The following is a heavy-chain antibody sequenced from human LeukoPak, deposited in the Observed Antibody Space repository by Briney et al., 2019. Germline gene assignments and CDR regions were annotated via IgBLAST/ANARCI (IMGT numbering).Heavy chain of an antibody. D-gene: IGHD3-16*01. CDR3: ARVKVTY. CDR1: GFTFSNYW. CDR2: INKDGSEK. Sequence: GGSLRLSCAASGFTFSNYWMSWVRQAPGKGLEWVAHINKDGSEKYYVDSVKGRFTISRDNAKNSLYLQMNSLRVEDTAVYYCARVKVTYWGQGTLVTVSS. J-gene: IGHJ4*02. V-gene: IGHV3-7*01.